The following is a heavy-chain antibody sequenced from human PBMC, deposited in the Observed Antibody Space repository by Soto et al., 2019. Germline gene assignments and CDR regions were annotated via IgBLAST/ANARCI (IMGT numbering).Heavy chain of an antibody. V-gene: IGHV5-51*01. J-gene: IGHJ6*02. CDR3: ARHRVAGGMASRTYGMDV. CDR2: IYPGDSDT. D-gene: IGHD6-19*01. CDR1: GYSFTSYW. Sequence: GESLKISCKGSGYSFTSYWIGWVRQMPGKGMEWMGIIYPGDSDTRYSPSFQGQVTISADKSISTAYLQWSSLKASDTAMYYCARHRVAGGMASRTYGMDVWGQGTTVTVSS.